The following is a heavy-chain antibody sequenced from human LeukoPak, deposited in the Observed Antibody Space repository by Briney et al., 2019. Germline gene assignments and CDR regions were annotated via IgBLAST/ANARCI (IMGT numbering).Heavy chain of an antibody. V-gene: IGHV3-23*01. J-gene: IGHJ5*02. CDR1: GFTFSSYA. Sequence: GGSLRLSCAASGFTFSSYAMSWVRQAPGKGMEWVSAISGSGGSTYYADTVKGRFTISRDNSKNTLYLQMNSLRAEDTAVYYCAKGPHIVVVPGPNWFDPWGQGTLVTVSS. D-gene: IGHD2-21*01. CDR2: ISGSGGST. CDR3: AKGPHIVVVPGPNWFDP.